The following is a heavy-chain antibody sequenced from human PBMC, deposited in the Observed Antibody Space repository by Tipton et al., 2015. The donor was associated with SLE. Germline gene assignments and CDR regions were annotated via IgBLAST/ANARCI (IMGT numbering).Heavy chain of an antibody. CDR1: GGSISSYY. Sequence: TLSLTCTVSGGSISSYYWSWIRQPPGKGLEWIGYIYYSGSTNYNPSLKSRVTISVDTSKNQFSLKLSSVTAADTAVYYCARGYCGGGSCSYWYFDLWGRGTRVTVSS. J-gene: IGHJ2*01. CDR3: ARGYCGGGSCSYWYFDL. V-gene: IGHV4-59*12. CDR2: IYYSGST. D-gene: IGHD2-15*01.